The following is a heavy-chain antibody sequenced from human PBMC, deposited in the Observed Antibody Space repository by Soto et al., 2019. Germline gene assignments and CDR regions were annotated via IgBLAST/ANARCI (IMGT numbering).Heavy chain of an antibody. J-gene: IGHJ6*02. CDR3: ARDSDCHSTSCFFPPHV. Sequence: QLVESGGGLVKPGGSLRLSCSASGFTFSDENMSWVRQVPGKGLEWVSGISGGGSYIFYADSVQGRFSISRDNPKNSLFLEMNSLRGEDTAVYYCARDSDCHSTSCFFPPHVWGQGTTVTVSS. CDR1: GFTFSDEN. D-gene: IGHD2-2*01. V-gene: IGHV3-21*06. CDR2: ISGGGSYI.